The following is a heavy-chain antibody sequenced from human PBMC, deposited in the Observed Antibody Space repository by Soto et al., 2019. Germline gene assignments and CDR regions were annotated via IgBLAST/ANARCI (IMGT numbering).Heavy chain of an antibody. Sequence: QITLKESGPTLVKPTQTLTLTCTFSGLSLSTTGMGVGWIRQPPGKAPEWLALIYWDGAKRYSPPLQSRITTTKDTSKNQVVFTMTNMDPVDTATYYCVHSRCGGGFRQHYSSHSDYGLDVWGQGTTVTFSS. D-gene: IGHD2-21*01. CDR1: GLSLSTTGMG. V-gene: IGHV2-5*02. CDR2: IYWDGAK. J-gene: IGHJ6*02. CDR3: VHSRCGGGFRQHYSSHSDYGLDV.